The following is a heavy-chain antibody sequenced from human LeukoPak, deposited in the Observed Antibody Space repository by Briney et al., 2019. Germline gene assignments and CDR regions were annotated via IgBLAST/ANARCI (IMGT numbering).Heavy chain of an antibody. CDR3: ARKQQLWYFDY. CDR2: IYPEDSDT. V-gene: IGHV5-51*01. Sequence: GESLKISCKGSGYHFTNYWIEWVRQMPGKGLEWVGIIYPEDSDTRYSPSFQGHVTISADKSTNTAYLQWSSLRASDTAIYYCARKQQLWYFDYWGQGTLVTVSS. D-gene: IGHD6-13*01. CDR1: GYHFTNYW. J-gene: IGHJ4*02.